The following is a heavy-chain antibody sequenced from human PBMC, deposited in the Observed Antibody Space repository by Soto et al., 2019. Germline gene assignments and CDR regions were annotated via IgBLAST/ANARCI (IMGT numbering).Heavy chain of an antibody. V-gene: IGHV3-23*01. CDR2: IGVGNADT. Sequence: PGGSLRLSCAASGFTFSIYAMSWVRQAPGKGLECVSGIGVGNADTYYADSVKGRFTISRDNSKSTLSLQMNGLRAEDTAVYYCARSGYSSSDFDHWGQGTLVTVSS. J-gene: IGHJ4*01. CDR1: GFTFSIYA. D-gene: IGHD6-13*01. CDR3: ARSGYSSSDFDH.